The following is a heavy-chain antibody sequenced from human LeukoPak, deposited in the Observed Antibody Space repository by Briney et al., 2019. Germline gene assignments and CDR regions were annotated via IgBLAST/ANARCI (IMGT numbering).Heavy chain of an antibody. Sequence: GGSLRLSCAASGFTFSKSPMTWVRQALGKGLEWVSTISDSGGDTYHADSVKGRFTISRDNSMNRLYLQMNSLRAEDTAIYYCATGAYFADWGQGTLVTVSS. CDR3: ATGAYFAD. CDR2: ISDSGGDT. J-gene: IGHJ4*02. D-gene: IGHD2-21*01. CDR1: GFTFSKSP. V-gene: IGHV3-23*01.